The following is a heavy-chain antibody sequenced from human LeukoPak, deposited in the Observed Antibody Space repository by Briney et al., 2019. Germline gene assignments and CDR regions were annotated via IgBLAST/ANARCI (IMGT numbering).Heavy chain of an antibody. D-gene: IGHD1-26*01. V-gene: IGHV7-4-1*02. CDR2: INTNTGNP. CDR1: GYTFTSYA. Sequence: ASVKVSCKASGYTFTSYAMNWVRQAPGRGLEWMGWINTNTGNPTYAQGFTGRFVFSLDTSVSTAYLQISSLKADDTAVYYCARDRALSGSYYYYYYGMDVWGQGTTVTVSS. CDR3: ARDRALSGSYYYYYYGMDV. J-gene: IGHJ6*02.